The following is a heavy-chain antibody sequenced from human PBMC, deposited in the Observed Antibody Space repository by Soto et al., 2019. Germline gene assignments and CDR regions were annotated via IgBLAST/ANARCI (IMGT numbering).Heavy chain of an antibody. CDR2: FIPVYRTL. J-gene: IGHJ4*02. V-gene: IGHV1-69*01. D-gene: IGHD3-3*01. CDR3: ATGVIWIGYFTVDS. Sequence: SVKVSCEASGGSFGKSAINWVRQTPGQGLEWLGGFIPVYRTLNYAQKFQGRVTITADESTGAAYMTLSSLASDDTAVYYCATGVIWIGYFTVDSWGQGTRVTVSS. CDR1: GGSFGKSA.